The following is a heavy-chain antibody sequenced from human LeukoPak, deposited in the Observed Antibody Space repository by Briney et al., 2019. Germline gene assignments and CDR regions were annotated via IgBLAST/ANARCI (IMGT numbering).Heavy chain of an antibody. Sequence: GASVKVSCKASGYTFTGYYMHWVRQAPGQGLEWMGWINPNSGGTNYAQKFQGRVTMTRDTSISTAYMELSRLRSDDPAVYYCARDLEVGTAILFDYWGQGTLVTVSS. CDR3: ARDLEVGTAILFDY. J-gene: IGHJ4*02. V-gene: IGHV1-2*02. D-gene: IGHD2-21*02. CDR2: INPNSGGT. CDR1: GYTFTGYY.